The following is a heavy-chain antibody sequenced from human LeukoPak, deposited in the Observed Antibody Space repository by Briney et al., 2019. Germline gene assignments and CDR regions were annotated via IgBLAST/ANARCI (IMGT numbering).Heavy chain of an antibody. V-gene: IGHV3-7*01. Sequence: GGSLRLSCAASEFTFSIYWMTWVRQAPGKGLEWVATTSKEDGSQKYYLDSVKGRFTISRDNAKNAIYLQMNSLRAEDTAVYYCARDRMWGAESEDYWGQGTLVTVSS. D-gene: IGHD1-26*01. J-gene: IGHJ4*02. CDR2: TSKEDGSQK. CDR3: ARDRMWGAESEDY. CDR1: EFTFSIYW.